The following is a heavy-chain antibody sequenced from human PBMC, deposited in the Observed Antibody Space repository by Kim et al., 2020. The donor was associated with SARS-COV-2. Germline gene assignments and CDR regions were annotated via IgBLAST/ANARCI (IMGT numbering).Heavy chain of an antibody. J-gene: IGHJ4*02. CDR1: GGSFSGYY. CDR3: ARGRGLGRLHYFDY. CDR2: INHSGST. D-gene: IGHD7-27*01. V-gene: IGHV4-34*01. Sequence: SETLSLTCAVYGGSFSGYYWSWIRQPPGKGLEWIGEINHSGSTNYNPSLKSRVTISVDTSKNQFSLKLSSVTAADTAVYYCARGRGLGRLHYFDYWGQGTLVTVSS.